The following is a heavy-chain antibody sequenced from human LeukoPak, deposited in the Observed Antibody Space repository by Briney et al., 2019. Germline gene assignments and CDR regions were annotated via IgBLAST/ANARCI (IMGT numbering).Heavy chain of an antibody. CDR1: GFTFSSYW. CDR3: ARGDCSGGSCYSDAFDI. V-gene: IGHV3-7*04. CDR2: IKQDGSEK. J-gene: IGHJ3*02. Sequence: GGSLRLSCAASGFTFSSYWMSWVRQAPGKGLEWVANIKQDGSEKYYVDSVKGRFTTSRDNAKNSLYLQMNSLRAEDTAVYYCARGDCSGGSCYSDAFDIWGQGTMVTVSS. D-gene: IGHD2-15*01.